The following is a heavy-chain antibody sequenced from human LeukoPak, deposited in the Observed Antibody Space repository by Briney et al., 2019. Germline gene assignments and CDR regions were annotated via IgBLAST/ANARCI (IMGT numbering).Heavy chain of an antibody. J-gene: IGHJ4*02. Sequence: SEALSLTCVVSGYPISSGYHWGWIRQPPGEGLEWIGSVYRSGSTYYNPSLKSRVTISVDTSKNQISLKVRSVTAADTAVYYCARENWVFDYWGQGILVTVSS. CDR2: VYRSGST. CDR3: ARENWVFDY. D-gene: IGHD7-27*01. V-gene: IGHV4-38-2*02. CDR1: GYPISSGYH.